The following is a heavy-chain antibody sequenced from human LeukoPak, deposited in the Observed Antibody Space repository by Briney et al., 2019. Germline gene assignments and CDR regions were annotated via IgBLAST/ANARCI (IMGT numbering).Heavy chain of an antibody. D-gene: IGHD3-10*01. CDR3: ASGVGYYYYYMDV. CDR1: GGSISSYY. J-gene: IGHJ6*03. CDR2: IYYSGST. Sequence: SETLSLTCTVSGGSISSYYWSWIRQPPGKGLEWIGYIYYSGSTNYNPSLKSRVTMSVDTSKNQFSLKLSSVTAADTAVYYCASGVGYYYYYMDVWGKGTTVTVSS. V-gene: IGHV4-59*12.